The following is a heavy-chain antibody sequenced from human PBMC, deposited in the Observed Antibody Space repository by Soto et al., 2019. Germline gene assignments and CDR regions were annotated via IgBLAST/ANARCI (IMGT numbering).Heavy chain of an antibody. J-gene: IGHJ2*01. D-gene: IGHD3-3*01. CDR2: INPNSGGT. V-gene: IGHV1-2*04. CDR1: GYTFTDYY. CDR3: AREIRSGYYKYWYCDL. Sequence: QVQLVQSGAEVKKPGASVKVSCKASGYTFTDYYMHWVRQAPGQGLEWMGWINPNSGGTKYALKCQAWVTMTADTSFSTASLELSRLRSDHTAVYYCAREIRSGYYKYWYCDLWGRGTLVTVSS.